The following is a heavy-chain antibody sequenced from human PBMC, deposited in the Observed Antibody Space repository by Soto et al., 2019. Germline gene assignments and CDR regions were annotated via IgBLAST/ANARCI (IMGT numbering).Heavy chain of an antibody. V-gene: IGHV3-23*01. J-gene: IGHJ4*02. D-gene: IGHD3-3*01. CDR1: GFTFSSYA. CDR2: ISGSGGST. Sequence: GGSLRLSCAASGFTFSSYAMSWVRQAPGKGLEWVSAISGSGGSTYYADSVKGRFTISRDNSKNTLYLQMNSLRAEDTAVYYCAKLIRSDFWSGSTPASDYWGQGTLVTVSS. CDR3: AKLIRSDFWSGSTPASDY.